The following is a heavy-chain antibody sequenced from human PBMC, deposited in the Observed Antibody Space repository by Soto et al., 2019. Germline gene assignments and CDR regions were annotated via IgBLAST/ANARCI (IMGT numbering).Heavy chain of an antibody. Sequence: QVQLVQSGAEVKKPGASVKVSCKASGYTFTSYAMHWVRQAPGQRLEWMGWINAGNGNTKYSQKFQGRVTITRDTSASTAYMELSSLRSEDTAVYYCASSTQTYYYDSSGYYYGYWGQGTLVTVSS. J-gene: IGHJ4*02. CDR1: GYTFTSYA. D-gene: IGHD3-22*01. CDR2: INAGNGNT. CDR3: ASSTQTYYYDSSGYYYGY. V-gene: IGHV1-3*01.